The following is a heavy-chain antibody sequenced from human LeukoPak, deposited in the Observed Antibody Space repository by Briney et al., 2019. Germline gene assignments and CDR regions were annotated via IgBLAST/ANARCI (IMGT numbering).Heavy chain of an antibody. CDR2: INPSGGAT. CDR1: GNTSTSYF. Sequence: ASVKVSCKASGNTSTSYFLHWVRQAPGQGLEWMGIINPSGGATTYAQKFQGRVTMTRDTSTSTVYMEMSSLRSEDTAVYYCARGGRGYSYGFDNWGQGTLVTVSS. J-gene: IGHJ4*02. CDR3: ARGGRGYSYGFDN. D-gene: IGHD5-18*01. V-gene: IGHV1-46*01.